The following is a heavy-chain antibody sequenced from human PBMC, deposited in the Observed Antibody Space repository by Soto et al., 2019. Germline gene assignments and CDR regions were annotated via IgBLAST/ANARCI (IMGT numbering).Heavy chain of an antibody. J-gene: IGHJ4*02. CDR1: GFSLSTNGMG. D-gene: IGHD5-12*01. V-gene: IGHV2-5*02. CDR3: ARLTRGVYDMDRLWEKFDY. Sequence: QITVKESGLTLVKPTQTLTLTCTFSGFSLSTNGMGVGWIRQSPGKALEWLELIYWDDDKRYSPSLRSRLTNTQHTSKNLVDLTMPNTHPVDTATYFCARLTRGVYDMDRLWEKFDYWGQGTLVTVSS. CDR2: IYWDDDK.